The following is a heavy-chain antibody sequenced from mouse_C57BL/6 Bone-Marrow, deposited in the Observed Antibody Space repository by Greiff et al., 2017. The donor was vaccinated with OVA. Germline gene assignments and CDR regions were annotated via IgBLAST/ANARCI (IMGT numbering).Heavy chain of an antibody. D-gene: IGHD1-1*01. CDR1: GYTFTSYG. CDR2: IYPRSGNT. CDR3: ARCLYYYGSSKYVDV. Sequence: QVQLQQSGAELARPGASVKLSCKASGYTFTSYGISWVKQRTGQGLEWIGEIYPRSGNTYYNEKFKGKATLTADKSSSTAYMELRSLTSEDSAVYFCARCLYYYGSSKYVDVWGTGTTVTVSS. V-gene: IGHV1-81*01. J-gene: IGHJ1*03.